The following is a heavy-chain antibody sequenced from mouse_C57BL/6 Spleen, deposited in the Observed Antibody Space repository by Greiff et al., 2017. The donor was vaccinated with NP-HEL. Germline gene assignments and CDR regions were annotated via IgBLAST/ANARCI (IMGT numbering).Heavy chain of an antibody. D-gene: IGHD2-10*02. J-gene: IGHJ1*03. Sequence: QVQLQQSGAELVRPGSSVKLSCKASGYTFTSYWMDWVKQRPGQGLEWIGNIYPSDSETHYNQKFKDKATLTVDKSSSTAYMQLSSLTSEDSAVYYCAREYGNYVYWYFDVWGTGTTVTVSS. CDR1: GYTFTSYW. CDR2: IYPSDSET. V-gene: IGHV1-61*01. CDR3: AREYGNYVYWYFDV.